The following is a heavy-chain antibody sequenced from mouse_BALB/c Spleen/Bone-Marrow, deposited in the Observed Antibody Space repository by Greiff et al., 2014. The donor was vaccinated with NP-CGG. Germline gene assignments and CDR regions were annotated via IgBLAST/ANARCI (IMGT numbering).Heavy chain of an antibody. CDR1: GYAFTNYL. J-gene: IGHJ3*01. Sequence: QVQLKDSGAELVRPGTSVKVSCKASGYAFTNYLIEWVKQRPGQGLEWIGVINPGSGGTNYNEKFKGKATLTADKSSSTAYMQLSSLTSDDSAVYFCARRDYSFAYWGQGTLVTVSA. CDR3: ARRDYSFAY. D-gene: IGHD2-13*01. V-gene: IGHV1-54*01. CDR2: INPGSGGT.